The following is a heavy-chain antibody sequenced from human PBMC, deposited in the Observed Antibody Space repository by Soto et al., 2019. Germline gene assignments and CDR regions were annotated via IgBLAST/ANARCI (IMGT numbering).Heavy chain of an antibody. CDR3: ARDLRDEVSYYYGMDV. D-gene: IGHD2-21*01. V-gene: IGHV1-3*01. CDR1: GYTFTSYA. Sequence: ASVKVSFKASGYTFTSYAMHWLRQAPGQRLEWMGWINAGNGNTKYSQKFQGRVTITRDTSASTAYMELSSLRSEDTAVYYCARDLRDEVSYYYGMDVWGQGTTVTVSS. J-gene: IGHJ6*02. CDR2: INAGNGNT.